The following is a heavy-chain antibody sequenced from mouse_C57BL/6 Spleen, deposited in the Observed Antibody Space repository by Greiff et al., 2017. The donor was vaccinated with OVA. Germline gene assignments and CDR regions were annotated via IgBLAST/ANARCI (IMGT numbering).Heavy chain of an antibody. CDR1: GFTFSSYG. J-gene: IGHJ1*03. CDR3: ARQLGRGYCDV. D-gene: IGHD4-1*01. CDR2: ISSGGSYT. V-gene: IGHV5-6*01. Sequence: EVQRVESGGDLVKPGGSLKLSCAASGFTFSSYGMSWVRQTPDKRLEWVATISSGGSYTYYPDSVKGRFTISRDNAKNTLYLQMSSLKSEDTARYYCARQLGRGYCDVWGTGTTVTVSS.